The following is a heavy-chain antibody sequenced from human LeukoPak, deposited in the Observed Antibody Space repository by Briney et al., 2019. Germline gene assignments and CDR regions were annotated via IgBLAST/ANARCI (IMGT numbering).Heavy chain of an antibody. CDR2: IYYSGST. CDR3: ARHGRDGDYVAY. Sequence: KPSETLSLTCTVSGGSISSSSYYWGWIPPPPGKGLGWIGSIYYSGSTYYNPSLKSRVTISVDTSKNQFSLKLSSVTAADTAVYYCARHGRDGDYVAYWGQGTLVTVSS. J-gene: IGHJ4*02. V-gene: IGHV4-39*01. D-gene: IGHD4-17*01. CDR1: GGSISSSSYY.